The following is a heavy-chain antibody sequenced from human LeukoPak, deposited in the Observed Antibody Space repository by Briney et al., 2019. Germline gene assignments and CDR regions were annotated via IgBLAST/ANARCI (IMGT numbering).Heavy chain of an antibody. V-gene: IGHV3-30*02. Sequence: GGSLRLSCVASGFTFKTDGMHWVRQAPGKGPEWVAFIRHDGSLIYYSESVKGRFTISRDNSKNTLYLQMNSLRTDDTAVYYCTRGDDYGADTRLPKFNWFDPWGQGSLVSVSS. CDR2: IRHDGSLI. J-gene: IGHJ5*02. CDR3: TRGDDYGADTRLPKFNWFDP. CDR1: GFTFKTDG. D-gene: IGHD4-17*01.